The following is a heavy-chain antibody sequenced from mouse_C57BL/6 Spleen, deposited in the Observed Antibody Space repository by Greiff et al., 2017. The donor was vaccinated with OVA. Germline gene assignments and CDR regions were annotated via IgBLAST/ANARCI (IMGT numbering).Heavy chain of an antibody. V-gene: IGHV5-17*01. CDR3: ARGYDGYYGWFAY. Sequence: EVHLVESGGGLVKPGGSLKLSCAASGFTFSDYGMHWVRQAPEKGLEWVAYISSGSSTIYYADTVKGRFTISSDNAKNTLFLQMTSLRSEDTAMYYCARGYDGYYGWFAYWGQGTLVTVSA. CDR2: ISSGSSTI. D-gene: IGHD2-3*01. CDR1: GFTFSDYG. J-gene: IGHJ3*01.